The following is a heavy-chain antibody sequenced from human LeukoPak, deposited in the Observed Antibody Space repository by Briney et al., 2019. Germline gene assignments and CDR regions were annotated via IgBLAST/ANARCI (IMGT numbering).Heavy chain of an antibody. CDR3: AKDGSSSYLRGKYDWFDP. CDR1: GFIFSDYW. D-gene: IGHD6-13*01. CDR2: ISWNSGSI. Sequence: GGSLRLSCEASGFIFSDYWMTWVRQAPGKGLEWVSGISWNSGSIGYADSVKGRFTISRDNAKNSLYLQMNSLRAEDTALYYCAKDGSSSYLRGKYDWFDPWGQGTLVTVSS. J-gene: IGHJ5*02. V-gene: IGHV3-9*01.